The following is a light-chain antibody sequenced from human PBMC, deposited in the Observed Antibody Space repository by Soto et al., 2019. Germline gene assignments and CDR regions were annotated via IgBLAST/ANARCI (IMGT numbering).Light chain of an antibody. CDR3: QQYGSSPLT. CDR1: QSVSSSY. Sequence: EIVLTQSPGTLSLSPGERATLSCRASQSVSSSYLAWYQQKSGQAPRLLIYGASSRATGIPDRFSASGSGTDFTLTISRLEPEDFAVYYCQQYGSSPLTFGGGTKVEIK. V-gene: IGKV3-20*01. J-gene: IGKJ4*01. CDR2: GAS.